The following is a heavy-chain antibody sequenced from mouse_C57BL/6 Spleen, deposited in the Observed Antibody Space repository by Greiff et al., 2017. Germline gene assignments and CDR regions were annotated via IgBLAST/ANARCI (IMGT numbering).Heavy chain of an antibody. J-gene: IGHJ2*01. CDR3: ARERHREYYFDY. Sequence: EVQVVESEGGLVQPGSSMKLSCTASGFTFSDYYMAWVRQVPEKGLEWVANINYDGSSTYYLDSLKSRFIISRDNAKNILYLQMSSLKSEDTATYYCARERHREYYFDYWGQGTTLTVSS. V-gene: IGHV5-16*01. D-gene: IGHD3-1*01. CDR1: GFTFSDYY. CDR2: INYDGSST.